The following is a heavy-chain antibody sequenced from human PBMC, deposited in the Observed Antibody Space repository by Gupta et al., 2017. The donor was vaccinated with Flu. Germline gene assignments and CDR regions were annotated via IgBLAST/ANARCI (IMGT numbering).Heavy chain of an antibody. CDR3: SRILSFDAVGNPVGDDY. CDR2: IRSKTYGGTT. D-gene: IGHD3-9*01. Sequence: EVKLVESGGDFVQPGRSLRLSCPASGFTFGNHALNWFRQTPEKGLELLAYIRSKTYGGTTEYAAAVDGRFVFSRDDSKNVAYLQMNGLKIEDTGVYFCSRILSFDAVGNPVGDDYWGRGTLVTVSS. CDR1: GFTFGNHA. V-gene: IGHV3-49*03. J-gene: IGHJ4*02.